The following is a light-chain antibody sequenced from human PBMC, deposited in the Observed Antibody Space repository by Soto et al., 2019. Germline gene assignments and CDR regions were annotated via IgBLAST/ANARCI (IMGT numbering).Light chain of an antibody. V-gene: IGKV1-33*01. CDR1: QNINNY. CDR3: QQSYSITWT. Sequence: DIQMTQSPSSLSASVGDRVTITCQASQNINNYLNWYQQKPGRAPKLLIYDASNLEAGVPSRFRGSGSGTDFTFTISSLQPEDFATYSCQQSYSITWTFGQGTKVDIK. CDR2: DAS. J-gene: IGKJ1*01.